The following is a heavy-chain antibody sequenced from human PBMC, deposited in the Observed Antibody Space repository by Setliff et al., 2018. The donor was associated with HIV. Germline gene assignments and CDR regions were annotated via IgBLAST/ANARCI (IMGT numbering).Heavy chain of an antibody. D-gene: IGHD2-15*01. CDR2: VYDTGDT. CDR1: GGSTSRSF. CDR3: ARTMLRKPGFDP. V-gene: IGHV4-59*01. Sequence: SETLSLTCTVSGGSTSRSFWHWIRQTPGKGLEWIGDVYDTGDTNYNPSLKSRVTISIETSKNQFSLNRTSVTAADTAVYYCARTMLRKPGFDPWGQGTLVTVSS. J-gene: IGHJ5*02.